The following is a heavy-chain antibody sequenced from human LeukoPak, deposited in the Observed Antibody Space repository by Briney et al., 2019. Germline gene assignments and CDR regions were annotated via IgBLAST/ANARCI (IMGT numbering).Heavy chain of an antibody. J-gene: IGHJ4*02. CDR3: ARASPPPYYYDSSGSFDY. D-gene: IGHD3-22*01. V-gene: IGHV4-39*01. CDR2: IYYSGST. CDR1: GGSISSSSYY. Sequence: PSETLSLTCTVSGGSISSSSYYWGWIRQPPGKGLEWIGSIYYSGSTYYNPSLKSRVTISVDTSKNQFSLKLSSVTAADTAVYYCARASPPPYYYDSSGSFDYWGQGTLVTVSS.